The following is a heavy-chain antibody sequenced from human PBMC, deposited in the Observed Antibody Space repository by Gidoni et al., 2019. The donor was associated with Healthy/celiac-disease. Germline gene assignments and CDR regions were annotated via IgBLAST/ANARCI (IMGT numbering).Heavy chain of an antibody. CDR1: GFTFSSYA. V-gene: IGHV3-30-3*01. CDR2: ISYDGSNK. J-gene: IGHJ4*02. CDR3: ARDSSSWSLDY. Sequence: QVQLVESGGGVVQPGRSLRLSCAASGFTFSSYAMHWVRQAPGKGLEWVAVISYDGSNKYYADSVKGRFTISRDNSKNTLYLQMNSLRAEDTAVYYCARDSSSWSLDYWGQGTLVTVSS. D-gene: IGHD6-13*01.